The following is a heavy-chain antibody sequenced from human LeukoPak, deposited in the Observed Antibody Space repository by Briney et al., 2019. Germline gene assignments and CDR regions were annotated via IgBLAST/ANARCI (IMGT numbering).Heavy chain of an antibody. D-gene: IGHD6-6*01. Sequence: ASVKVSCKASGYTFTGYYMHWVRQAPGQGLEWMGWINPNSGGTNYAQKFQGRVTMTRDTSISTAYMELSRLRSDDTAVYYCARDLAMAARPYYYYYMDVWGKGTTVTVSS. J-gene: IGHJ6*03. V-gene: IGHV1-2*02. CDR1: GYTFTGYY. CDR3: ARDLAMAARPYYYYYMDV. CDR2: INPNSGGT.